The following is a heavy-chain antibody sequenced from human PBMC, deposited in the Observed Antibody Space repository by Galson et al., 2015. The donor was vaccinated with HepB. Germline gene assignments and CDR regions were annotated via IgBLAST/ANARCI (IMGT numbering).Heavy chain of an antibody. CDR2: ISWDGGST. CDR1: GFTFDDYA. CDR3: AKGGYSHTATLDY. Sequence: SLRLSCAASGFTFDDYAMHWVRQAPGKGLEWVSLISWDGGSTYYADSVKGRFTISRDNSKNSLYLQMNSLRAEDTALYYCAKGGYSHTATLDYWGQGTLVTVSS. D-gene: IGHD5-18*01. V-gene: IGHV3-43D*03. J-gene: IGHJ4*02.